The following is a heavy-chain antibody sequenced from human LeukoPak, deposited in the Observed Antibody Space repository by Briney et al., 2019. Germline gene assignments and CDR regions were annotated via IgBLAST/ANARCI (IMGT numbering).Heavy chain of an antibody. CDR1: GGSISSYY. CDR3: ARGCSSTSCYGNYYYYMDV. D-gene: IGHD2-2*01. V-gene: IGHV4-59*01. Sequence: PSETLSLTCTVSGGSISSYYWSWIRQPPGKGLEWIGYIYYSGSTNYNPSLKSRVTISVVTSKNQFSLKLSSVTAADTAVYYCARGCSSTSCYGNYYYYMDVWGKGTTVTVSS. CDR2: IYYSGST. J-gene: IGHJ6*03.